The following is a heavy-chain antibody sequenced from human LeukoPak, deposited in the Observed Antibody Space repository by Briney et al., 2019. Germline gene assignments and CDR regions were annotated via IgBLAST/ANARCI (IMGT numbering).Heavy chain of an antibody. CDR2: ISYDGSNK. V-gene: IGHV3-30-3*01. CDR1: GFTFSSYA. Sequence: GGSLRLSCAASGFTFSSYAMHWVRQAPGKGLEWVAVISYDGSNKYYADSVKGRFTISRDNSKNTLYQQMNSLRVEDTAVYYCARVGRLLSHPGVYYYGMDVWGQGTTVTVSS. CDR3: ARVGRLLSHPGVYYYGMDV. D-gene: IGHD1-26*01. J-gene: IGHJ6*02.